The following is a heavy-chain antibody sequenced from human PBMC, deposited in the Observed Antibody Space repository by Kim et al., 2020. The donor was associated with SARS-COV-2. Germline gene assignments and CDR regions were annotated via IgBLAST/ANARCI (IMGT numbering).Heavy chain of an antibody. CDR1: GYSFSAYY. D-gene: IGHD3-10*01. CDR3: ARDREPARGTFGDFHV. Sequence: ASVKVSCKAFGYSFSAYYIHWLRQAPEQGQKSKGRSDPIDSATNSAPKFQGRVTMTGDTSISTAYLELYGLTSDDTALYFCARDREPARGTFGDFHVWGQGT. CDR2: SDPIDSAT. V-gene: IGHV1-2*02. J-gene: IGHJ3*01.